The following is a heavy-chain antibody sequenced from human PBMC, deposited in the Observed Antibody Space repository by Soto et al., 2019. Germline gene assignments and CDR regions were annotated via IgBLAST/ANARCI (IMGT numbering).Heavy chain of an antibody. CDR3: ARTYSLAAAV. V-gene: IGHV3-7*01. CDR1: GFTFSSSW. D-gene: IGHD6-13*01. J-gene: IGHJ3*01. Sequence: EVQLVESGGGLVQPGGSLRLSCVASGFTFSSSWMSWVRQAPGKGLEWVANIKQDGSDKYYVDSVEGRFTISRDNAKNSLYLQMNSRRAEDTAVYYCARTYSLAAAVWGQGTMVSVSS. CDR2: IKQDGSDK.